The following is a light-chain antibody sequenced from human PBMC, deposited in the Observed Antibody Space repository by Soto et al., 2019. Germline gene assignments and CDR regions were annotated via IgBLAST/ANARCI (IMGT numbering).Light chain of an antibody. V-gene: IGKV1-5*03. CDR2: EAS. Sequence: DIQVTQSPSTLPASVGDRATITCRASQSIRYWLAWFQPKPGKAPRLLIYEASRLESGVPSRISGSGSGTEFTLTIRSLQPDDFATYYYHQYMWTFGQGTKVDIK. CDR3: HQYMWT. J-gene: IGKJ1*01. CDR1: QSIRYW.